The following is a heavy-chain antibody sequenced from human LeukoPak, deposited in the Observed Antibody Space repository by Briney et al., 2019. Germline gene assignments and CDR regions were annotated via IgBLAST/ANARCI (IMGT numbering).Heavy chain of an antibody. D-gene: IGHD2-2*01. CDR3: TPEARGAMDY. Sequence: GSLRLSCAASGFTFSDAWMSWVRQAPGKGLEWVGRIKSKTDGGTTDYAAPVKGRFTISRDDTKNTLYLQMNSLKTEDTAVYYCTPEARGAMDYWSQGTLVTVAS. CDR2: IKSKTDGGTT. V-gene: IGHV3-15*01. J-gene: IGHJ4*02. CDR1: GFTFSDAW.